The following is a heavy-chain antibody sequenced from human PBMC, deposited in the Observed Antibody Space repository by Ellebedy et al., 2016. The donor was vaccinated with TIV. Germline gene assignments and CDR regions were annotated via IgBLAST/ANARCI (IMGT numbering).Heavy chain of an antibody. Sequence: AASVKVSCKTSGYSFTGYYIHWVRQAPGQGLEWMGIIHPTAGSSSSAQKFQGRVTMTSDTYTRTVYMELSSLRSEDTAVYYCARAPSVDPHMDVWGQGTTVTVSS. D-gene: IGHD6-19*01. CDR1: GYSFTGYY. J-gene: IGHJ6*02. CDR2: IHPTAGSS. V-gene: IGHV1-46*01. CDR3: ARAPSVDPHMDV.